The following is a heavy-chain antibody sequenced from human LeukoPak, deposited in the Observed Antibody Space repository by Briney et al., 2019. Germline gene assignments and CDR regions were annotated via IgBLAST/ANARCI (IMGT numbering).Heavy chain of an antibody. CDR3: ARHNGIPPWFDY. J-gene: IGHJ4*02. CDR2: IYYSGST. D-gene: IGHD1-14*01. V-gene: IGHV4-59*08. Sequence: PSETLSLTCTVSGSSISTYYWSWLRQPPGQGLEWIGFIYYSGSTNYNPSLKSRVTISIDTSKNQFSLKLSSVTAADTAVYYCARHNGIPPWFDYWGQGTLVTVSS. CDR1: GSSISTYY.